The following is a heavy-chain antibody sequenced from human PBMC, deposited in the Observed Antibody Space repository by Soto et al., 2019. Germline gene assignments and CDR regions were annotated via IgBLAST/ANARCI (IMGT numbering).Heavy chain of an antibody. CDR3: TTHEEGAPWAGGFDS. Sequence: SGGSLRLSCAASGFRFRTRAMGWVRQAPGKGLEWVASIRPGGDSTYYADSVKGRFAVSRDNSNVTLYLQMDSLRVEDTAIYYCTTHEEGAPWAGGFDSWGQGTLVTVSS. V-gene: IGHV3-23*01. J-gene: IGHJ5*01. D-gene: IGHD1-26*01. CDR1: GFRFRTRA. CDR2: IRPGGDST.